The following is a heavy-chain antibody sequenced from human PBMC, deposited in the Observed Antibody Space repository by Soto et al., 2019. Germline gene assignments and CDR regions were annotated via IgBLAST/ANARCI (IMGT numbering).Heavy chain of an antibody. CDR2: INPNSGGT. CDR1: GYTFTGYY. D-gene: IGHD3-9*01. Sequence: ASVKVSCKASGYTFTGYYMHWVRQAPGQGLEWMGWINPNSGGTNYAQKFQGRVTMTRDTSISTAYMELSRLRSDDPAVYYCARGEWAYYDILTLGYYGMDVWGQGTTVTVSS. J-gene: IGHJ6*02. V-gene: IGHV1-2*02. CDR3: ARGEWAYYDILTLGYYGMDV.